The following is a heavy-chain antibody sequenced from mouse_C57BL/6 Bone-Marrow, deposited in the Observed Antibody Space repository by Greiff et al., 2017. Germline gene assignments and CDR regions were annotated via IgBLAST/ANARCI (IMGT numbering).Heavy chain of an antibody. CDR3: AKGEFGGTPHWYLDV. V-gene: IGHV1-80*01. CDR2: IYPGDGDT. J-gene: IGHJ1*03. CDR1: GYAFSSYW. D-gene: IGHD1-1*01. Sequence: QVPLQLSGAELVKPGASVKISCKASGYAFSSYWMNLVKQRPGKGLGLIGQIYPGDGDTNYNGKFKGKATLTADKSSRTAYKQLSSLNAEDSAGYFWAKGEFGGTPHWYLDVWGTGTTVTVSS.